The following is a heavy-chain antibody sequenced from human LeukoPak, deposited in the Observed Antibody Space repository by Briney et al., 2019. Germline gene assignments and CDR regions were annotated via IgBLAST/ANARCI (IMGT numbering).Heavy chain of an antibody. V-gene: IGHV4-39*07. CDR2: INHSGST. CDR1: GGSISSSNYY. Sequence: SETLSLTCTVSGGSISSSNYYWGWIRQPPGKGLEWIGEINHSGSTNYNPSLKSRVTISVDTSKNQFSLKLSSVTAADTAVYYCARGVGQDYWGQGTLVTVSS. J-gene: IGHJ4*02. D-gene: IGHD1-26*01. CDR3: ARGVGQDY.